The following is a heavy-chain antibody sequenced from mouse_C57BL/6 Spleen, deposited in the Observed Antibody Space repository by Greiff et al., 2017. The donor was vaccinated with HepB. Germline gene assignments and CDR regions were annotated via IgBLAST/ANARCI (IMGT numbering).Heavy chain of an antibody. J-gene: IGHJ3*01. V-gene: IGHV1-42*01. CDR1: GYSFTGYY. CDR2: INPSTGGT. CDR3: ARENRSNYLAY. D-gene: IGHD2-5*01. Sequence: DVQLQESGPELVKPGASVKISCKASGYSFTGYYMNWVKQSPEKSLEWIGEINPSTGGTTYNQKFKAKATLTVDKSSSTAYMQLKSLTSEDSAVYYCARENRSNYLAYWGQGTLVTVSA.